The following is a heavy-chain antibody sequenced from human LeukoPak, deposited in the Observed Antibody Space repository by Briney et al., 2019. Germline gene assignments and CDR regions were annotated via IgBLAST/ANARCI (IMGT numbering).Heavy chain of an antibody. V-gene: IGHV3-23*01. CDR3: ARELAYCGGACFDP. J-gene: IGHJ5*02. CDR1: GFSLSSYA. Sequence: PGGSLRLSCAASGFSLSSYAMSWVRQAPGKGLEWVSATSSSDSGTYYADSVRGRFAISRDNSKNTLYVQMNSLRAEDTAVYYCARELAYCGGACFDPWGQGTLVTVSS. D-gene: IGHD2-21*01. CDR2: TSSSDSGT.